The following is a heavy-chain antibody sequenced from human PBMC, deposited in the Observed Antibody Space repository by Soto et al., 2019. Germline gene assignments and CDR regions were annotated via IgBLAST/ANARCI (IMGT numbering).Heavy chain of an antibody. V-gene: IGHV3-48*02. D-gene: IGHD3-3*01. CDR1: GFTFSSYS. CDR2: ISSSSSTI. J-gene: IGHJ4*02. Sequence: GGSLRLSCAASGFTFSSYSMNWVRQAPGKGLEWVSYISSSSSTIYYADSVKGRFTISRDNAKNSLYLQMNSLRDEDTAVYYWASSDQGRSVYYVFPFNYGGRETLVTVS. CDR3: ASSDQGRSVYYVFPFNY.